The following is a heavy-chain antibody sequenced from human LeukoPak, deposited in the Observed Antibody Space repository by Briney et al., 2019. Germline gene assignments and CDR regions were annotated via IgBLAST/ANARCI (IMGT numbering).Heavy chain of an antibody. V-gene: IGHV4-59*01. CDR1: GGSLSSYY. D-gene: IGHD1-26*01. Sequence: PSETLSLTCTVSGGSLSSYYWSWIRQPPGKGLEWIGYIYYSGSTNYNPSLKSRVTISVDTSKNQFSLKLSSVTAADTAVYYCARSGEIVGATYFDYWGQGTLVTVSS. J-gene: IGHJ4*02. CDR3: ARSGEIVGATYFDY. CDR2: IYYSGST.